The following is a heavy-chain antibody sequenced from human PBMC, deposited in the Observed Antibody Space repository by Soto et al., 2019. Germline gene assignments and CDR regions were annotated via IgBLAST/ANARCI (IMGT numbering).Heavy chain of an antibody. CDR2: SNPAGGTT. J-gene: IGHJ4*02. CDR3: ARDGTFDI. V-gene: IGHV1-46*01. CDR1: GYTFTKYF. D-gene: IGHD1-7*01. Sequence: QVQLVQSGAEVKKPWASVKVSCQASGYTFTKYFIQWIRQGPGQDLEWVGLSNPAGGTTSYAQKLQGRVTMTRDTSTRTVFMELTSQRSDDTGVYFCARDGTFDIWGQGTLVTVSS.